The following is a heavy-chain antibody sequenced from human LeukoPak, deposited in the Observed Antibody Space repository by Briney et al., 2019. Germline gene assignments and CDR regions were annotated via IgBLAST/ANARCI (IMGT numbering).Heavy chain of an antibody. CDR1: GGSIGSSNW. CDR2: IYYSGNT. Sequence: SGTLSLTCAVSGGSIGSSNWWSWVRQPPGKGLEWIEEIYYSGNTNYNPSLKSRVTISIDTSKNQFSLKLSSVTAADTAVYYCARRRERRRTDRFDYFDYWGQGALVAVSS. J-gene: IGHJ4*02. D-gene: IGHD1-26*01. CDR3: ARRRERRRTDRFDYFDY. V-gene: IGHV4-4*02.